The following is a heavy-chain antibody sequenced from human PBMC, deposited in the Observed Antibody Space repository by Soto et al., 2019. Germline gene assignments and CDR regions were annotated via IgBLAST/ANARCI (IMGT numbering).Heavy chain of an antibody. CDR1: GGSISSGGYY. J-gene: IGHJ6*03. Sequence: SETLSLTCTVSGGSISSGGYYWSWIRQHPGKGLEWIGYIYYSGSTYYNPSLKSRVTISVDTSKNQFSLKLSSVTAADTAVYYCARREKGYYYYMDVWGKGTTVTVSS. V-gene: IGHV4-31*03. CDR3: ARREKGYYYYMDV. CDR2: IYYSGST.